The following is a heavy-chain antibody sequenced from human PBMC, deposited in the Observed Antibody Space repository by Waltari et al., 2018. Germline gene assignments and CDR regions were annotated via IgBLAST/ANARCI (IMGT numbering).Heavy chain of an antibody. V-gene: IGHV3-7*01. CDR3: ARSGLVSAFDY. J-gene: IGHJ4*02. Sequence: EVQLVESGGGLVQPGGSLRLSCVASVFAFLGYWMGWFRQAPGKSLEWVANINDDGTKEFYVESLKGRVTISRDNAKNSVYLQTTSLRAEDTALYYCARSGLVSAFDYWGQGSLVTVAS. CDR1: VFAFLGYW. D-gene: IGHD3-9*01. CDR2: INDDGTKE.